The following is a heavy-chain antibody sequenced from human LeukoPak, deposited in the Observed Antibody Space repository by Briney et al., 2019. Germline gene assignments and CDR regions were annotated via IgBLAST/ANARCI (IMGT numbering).Heavy chain of an antibody. D-gene: IGHD3-22*01. CDR3: ARYYYDSSGYYYSLNWFDP. CDR2: IYYSGST. V-gene: IGHV4-59*01. J-gene: IGHJ5*02. Sequence: SETLSLTCAVYGGSFSSYYWSWIRQPPGKGLEWIGYIYYSGSTNYNPSLKSRVTISVDTSKNQFSLKLSSVTAADTAVYYCARYYYDSSGYYYSLNWFDPWGQGTLVTVSS. CDR1: GGSFSSYY.